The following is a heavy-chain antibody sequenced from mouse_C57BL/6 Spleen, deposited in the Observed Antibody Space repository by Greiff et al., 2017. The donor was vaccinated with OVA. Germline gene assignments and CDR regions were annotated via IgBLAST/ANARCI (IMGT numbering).Heavy chain of an antibody. CDR1: GYTFTSYW. J-gene: IGHJ3*01. D-gene: IGHD2-5*01. V-gene: IGHV1-55*01. CDR3: ARRAYYSTNGGFAY. Sequence: QVQLKQPGAELVKPGASVKMSCKASGYTFTSYWITWVKQRPGQGLEWIGDIYPGSGSTNYNEKFKSKATLTVDTSSSTAYMQLSSLTSEDSAVYYCARRAYYSTNGGFAYWGQGTLVTVSA. CDR2: IYPGSGST.